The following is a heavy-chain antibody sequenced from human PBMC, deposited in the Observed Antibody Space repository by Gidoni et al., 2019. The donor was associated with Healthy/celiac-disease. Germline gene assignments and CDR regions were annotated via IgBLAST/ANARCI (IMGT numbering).Heavy chain of an antibody. CDR2: ISAYNGNT. CDR3: ARVVVDTAMVRGGWFDP. Sequence: QVQLVQSGAEVKKPGAPVKVSCKASGYTFTSYGISWVRQAPGQGLEWMGWISAYNGNTNYAQKLQGRATMTTDTSTSTAYMELRSLRSDDTAVYYCARVVVDTAMVRGGWFDPWGHGTLVTVSS. CDR1: GYTFTSYG. V-gene: IGHV1-18*01. J-gene: IGHJ5*02. D-gene: IGHD5-18*01.